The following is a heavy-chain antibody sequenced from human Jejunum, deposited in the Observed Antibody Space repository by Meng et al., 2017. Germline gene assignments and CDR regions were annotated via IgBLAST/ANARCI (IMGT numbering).Heavy chain of an antibody. J-gene: IGHJ5*02. Sequence: GGSLRLSCAASGFTVSSNYMTWVRQAPGKGLEWVSVIYSGGDTYYADSVKGRFTVSRHNSNNMIYLQMNSLKPEDTAVYYCARGADWFDPWGQGTAVTVSS. CDR3: ARGADWFDP. CDR2: IYSGGDT. V-gene: IGHV3-53*04. CDR1: GFTVSSNY.